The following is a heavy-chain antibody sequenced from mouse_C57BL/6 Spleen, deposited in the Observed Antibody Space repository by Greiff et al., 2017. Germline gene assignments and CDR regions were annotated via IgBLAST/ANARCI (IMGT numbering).Heavy chain of an antibody. J-gene: IGHJ1*03. Sequence: VQLQQSGAELVKPGASVKLSCTASGFNIKDYYMPWVKQRTEQGLEWIGRIDPEDGETKYAPKFQGKATITADTSPNTAYLQLSSLTSEDTAVYYCARYGNYWYFDVWGTGTTVTVSS. CDR1: GFNIKDYY. CDR2: IDPEDGET. D-gene: IGHD2-1*01. V-gene: IGHV14-2*01. CDR3: ARYGNYWYFDV.